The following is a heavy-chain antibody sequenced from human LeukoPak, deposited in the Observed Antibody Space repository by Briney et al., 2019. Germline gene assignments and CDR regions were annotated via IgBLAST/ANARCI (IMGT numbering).Heavy chain of an antibody. J-gene: IGHJ6*03. CDR2: IKQDGSEK. Sequence: GGSLRLSCAASGFTFSSYWMSWVRQAPGKGLEWVANIKQDGSEKYYVDSVKGRFTISRDNAKNSLSLQMNSLRAEDTAVYYCARDEAGLEQYYYYYMDVWGKGTTVTISS. CDR3: ARDEAGLEQYYYYYMDV. V-gene: IGHV3-7*01. D-gene: IGHD6-13*01. CDR1: GFTFSSYW.